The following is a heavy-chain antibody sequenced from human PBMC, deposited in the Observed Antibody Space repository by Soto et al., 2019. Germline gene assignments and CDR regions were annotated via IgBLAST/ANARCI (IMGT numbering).Heavy chain of an antibody. V-gene: IGHV4-4*07. Sequence: QVQLQESGPGLVKPSETLSLTCTVSGGSISSYYWSWIRQPAGKGLEWIGRIYTKGSTNYNPSLKSRVTMSVDTSSNQFTLKLSSVTAADTAVYYCARDGGDYSNHVFYYYYCGRDVWGQGTTVTVSS. CDR2: IYTKGST. D-gene: IGHD4-4*01. CDR3: ARDGGDYSNHVFYYYYCGRDV. J-gene: IGHJ6*02. CDR1: GGSISSYY.